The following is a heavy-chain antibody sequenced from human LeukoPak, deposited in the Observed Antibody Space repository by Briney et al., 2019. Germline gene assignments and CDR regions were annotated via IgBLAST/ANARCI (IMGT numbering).Heavy chain of an antibody. D-gene: IGHD2-2*01. J-gene: IGHJ4*02. CDR3: ARHCSSTACPFDY. CDR1: GGSISSSSHY. Sequence: PSETLSLTCTVSGGSISSSSHYWGWIRQPPGKGLEWIGSIYYSGSTYYNPSLKSRVTISVDTSKNQFSLKLSSVTAADTAVYYCARHCSSTACPFDYWGQGTLVTVSS. V-gene: IGHV4-39*01. CDR2: IYYSGST.